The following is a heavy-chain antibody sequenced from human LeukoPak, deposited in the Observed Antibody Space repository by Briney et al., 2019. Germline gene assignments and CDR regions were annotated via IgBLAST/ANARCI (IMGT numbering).Heavy chain of an antibody. J-gene: IGHJ4*02. CDR3: ARDGGLAYCGGDCYSGISDY. CDR2: INPNSGGT. Sequence: GASVKVSCKASGYTFTGYYMHWVRQAPGQGLEWMGWINPNSGGTNYAQKFQGRVTMTRDTSISTAYMELSRLRSDDTAVYYCARDGGLAYCGGDCYSGISDYWGQGTLVTVSS. D-gene: IGHD2-21*02. V-gene: IGHV1-2*02. CDR1: GYTFTGYY.